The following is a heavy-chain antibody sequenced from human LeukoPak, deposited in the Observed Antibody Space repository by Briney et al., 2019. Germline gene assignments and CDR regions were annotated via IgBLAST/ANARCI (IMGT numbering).Heavy chain of an antibody. V-gene: IGHV4-34*01. Sequence: PSETLSLTCAVYGGSFSGYYWSWVRQPPGKGLEWIGEVNHSGSTNYNPSLKSRIAISVDTSKNQFSLKLTSVTAADTAVYYCARGLTRAGGIAFSDLLPLPFFDFWGQGSLVTVSS. D-gene: IGHD3-3*02. CDR3: ARGLTRAGGIAFSDLLPLPFFDF. J-gene: IGHJ4*02. CDR2: VNHSGST. CDR1: GGSFSGYY.